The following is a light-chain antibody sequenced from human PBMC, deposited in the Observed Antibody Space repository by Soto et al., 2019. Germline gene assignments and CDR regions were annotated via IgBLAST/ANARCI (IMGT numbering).Light chain of an antibody. Sequence: DIQMTPSPSSLSASVGDRVTITCRASPSISSYVNWYHQKPGKAPKPLIYAASSLQSGVPSRFSGSGPGTDFTLTISSLQPEDFATYYCHQSYSTPPTFGQGTKVEIK. V-gene: IGKV1-39*01. CDR3: HQSYSTPPT. J-gene: IGKJ1*01. CDR2: AAS. CDR1: PSISSY.